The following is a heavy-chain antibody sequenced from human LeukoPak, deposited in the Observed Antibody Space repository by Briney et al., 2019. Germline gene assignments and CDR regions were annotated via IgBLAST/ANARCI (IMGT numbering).Heavy chain of an antibody. CDR3: ATAQLQQSYERSYTNYYHYYYMDV. J-gene: IGHJ6*03. V-gene: IGHV4-59*01. Sequence: SETLSLTCTVSGGSISPYSWNWIRQPPGKGLEWIGYIFDSGSTNYYPSLKSRVTISVDTSKNQFSLRLSSVTAADTAVYYCATAQLQQSYERSYTNYYHYYYMDVWGKGTTVTVSS. CDR2: IFDSGST. CDR1: GGSISPYS. D-gene: IGHD3-10*01.